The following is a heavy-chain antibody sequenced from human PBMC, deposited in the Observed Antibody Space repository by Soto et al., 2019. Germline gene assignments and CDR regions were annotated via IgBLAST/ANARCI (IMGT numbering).Heavy chain of an antibody. CDR2: IYPGDSDT. Sequence: GESLKISCKGSGYSFASHWVAWVRQMPEKGLEWIGTIYPGDSDTKYSPAFRGQVTISADTSVSTAYLQWRSLEATDSAIYYCARYSGSYWHYPDFWGQSTMDTVST. CDR1: GYSFASHW. V-gene: IGHV5-51*01. D-gene: IGHD1-26*01. J-gene: IGHJ1*01. CDR3: ARYSGSYWHYPDF.